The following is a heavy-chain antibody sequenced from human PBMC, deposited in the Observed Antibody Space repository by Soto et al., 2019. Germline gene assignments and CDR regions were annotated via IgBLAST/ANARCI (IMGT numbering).Heavy chain of an antibody. D-gene: IGHD1-1*01. J-gene: IGHJ3*02. CDR2: IYSGGST. V-gene: IGHV3-53*01. Sequence: GGSLRLSCAASGFTVSSNYMSWVRQAPGKGLEWVSVIYSGGSTYYADSVKGRFTISRDNSKNTLYLQMNSLRAVDTAVYYCARELEDAFDIWGQGTMVTVSS. CDR1: GFTVSSNY. CDR3: ARELEDAFDI.